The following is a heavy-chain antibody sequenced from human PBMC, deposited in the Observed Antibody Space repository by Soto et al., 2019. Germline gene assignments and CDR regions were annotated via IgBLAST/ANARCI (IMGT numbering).Heavy chain of an antibody. CDR3: AREPYYYGSGSYPG. V-gene: IGHV4-34*01. J-gene: IGHJ4*02. CDR2: INHSGST. D-gene: IGHD3-10*01. CDR1: GGSFSGYY. Sequence: SETLSLNCAVYGGSFSGYYWSWIRQPPGKGLEWIGEINHSGSTNYNPSLKSRVTISVDTSKNQFSLKLSSVTAADTAVYYCAREPYYYGSGSYPGWGQGTLVTVSS.